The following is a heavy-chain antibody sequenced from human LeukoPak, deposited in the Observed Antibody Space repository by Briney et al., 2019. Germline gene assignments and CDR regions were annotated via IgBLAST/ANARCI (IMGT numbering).Heavy chain of an antibody. V-gene: IGHV1-69*13. CDR1: GGTFSSYA. D-gene: IGHD3-22*01. Sequence: GASVKVSCKASGGTFSSYAISWVRQAPGQGLKWMGGIIPIFGTANYAQKFQGRVTITADESTSTAYMELSSLRSEDTAVYYCARDPQPYYDSSGYYYSWSDYWGQGTLVTVSS. CDR2: IIPIFGTA. J-gene: IGHJ4*02. CDR3: ARDPQPYYDSSGYYYSWSDY.